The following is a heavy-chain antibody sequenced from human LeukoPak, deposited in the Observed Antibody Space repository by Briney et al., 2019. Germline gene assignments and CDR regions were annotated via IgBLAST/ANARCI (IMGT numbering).Heavy chain of an antibody. CDR1: GFIFTNFG. CDR3: AKDVRGDGHRYFDS. Sequence: GGSLRLSCSASGFIFTNFGIQWVRQTPGKGLEWVAYIAYDSSTTYFGASVKGRFTISRDTSKNTVYLQMNSLRLEDTAVYFCAKDVRGDGHRYFDSWGQETLVSVSS. J-gene: IGHJ4*02. D-gene: IGHD5-24*01. CDR2: IAYDSSTT. V-gene: IGHV3-30*02.